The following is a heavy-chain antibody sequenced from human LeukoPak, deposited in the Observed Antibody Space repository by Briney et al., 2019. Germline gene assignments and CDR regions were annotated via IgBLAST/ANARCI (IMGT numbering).Heavy chain of an antibody. CDR3: ASGGPRPPTDY. D-gene: IGHD3-10*01. CDR2: INPSGGST. J-gene: IGHJ4*02. CDR1: GYTFTSYY. Sequence: GASVKVSCKASGYTFTSYYMHWVRQAPGQGLDWMGIINPSGGSTSYAQKFQGRVTMTRDMSTSTVYMELSSLRSEDTAVYYCASGGPRPPTDYWGQGTLVTVSS. V-gene: IGHV1-46*01.